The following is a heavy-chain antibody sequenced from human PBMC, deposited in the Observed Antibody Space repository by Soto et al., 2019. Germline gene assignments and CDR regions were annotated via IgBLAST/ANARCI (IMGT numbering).Heavy chain of an antibody. Sequence: QLQLQESGPGLVKPSETLSLTCTVSGGSISSSSYYWGWIRQPPGKGLEWIGCIYYSGSTYYNPSHKGRVTISVDTSKNQFSLKLSSVTAADTAVYYCATLWFGEGNYWGQGTLVTVSS. CDR1: GGSISSSSYY. V-gene: IGHV4-39*01. CDR3: ATLWFGEGNY. J-gene: IGHJ4*02. D-gene: IGHD3-10*01. CDR2: IYYSGST.